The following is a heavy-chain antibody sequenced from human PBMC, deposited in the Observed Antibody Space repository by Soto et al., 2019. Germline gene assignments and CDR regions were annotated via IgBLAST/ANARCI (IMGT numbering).Heavy chain of an antibody. Sequence: QVQLVESGGGGVRPGRSLRLSCAASGFTFSRYGIHWVRQAPGKGLEGVALIAFDGRNKYYADSVKGRFTISRDNSKNTLYLQMNTLRTEDTALYYCAKGHDFGGLFDYWGQGTLVTVSS. D-gene: IGHD4-17*01. CDR2: IAFDGRNK. CDR3: AKGHDFGGLFDY. CDR1: GFTFSRYG. J-gene: IGHJ4*02. V-gene: IGHV3-30*18.